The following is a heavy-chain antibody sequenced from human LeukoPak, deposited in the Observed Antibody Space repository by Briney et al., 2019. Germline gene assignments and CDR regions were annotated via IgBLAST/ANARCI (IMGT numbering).Heavy chain of an antibody. CDR2: MSYDGRNV. CDR3: AREHVTGWFDY. Sequence: GGSLRLSCAASGFTFSTYNLHWVRQTPGRGLEWLAVMSYDGRNVFYGDSVKGRFTISRDSSKSTVYLQMSSLRAEDTALYYCAREHVTGWFDYWGQGTLVTVSS. CDR1: GFTFSTYN. V-gene: IGHV3-30*15. J-gene: IGHJ4*02. D-gene: IGHD6-19*01.